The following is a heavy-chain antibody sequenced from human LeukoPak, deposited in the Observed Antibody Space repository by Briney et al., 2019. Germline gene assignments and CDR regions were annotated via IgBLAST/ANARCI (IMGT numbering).Heavy chain of an antibody. CDR2: INHRGII. J-gene: IGHJ4*02. Sequence: SETLSLTCAVYGGSFSGYYWSWIRQPPGKGLEWVGEINHRGIINYNPSLKSRVTTSLDTSNSQFSLTLSSVTAADTAVYYCARGELGPRLSLWGQGTLVTVSS. D-gene: IGHD1-26*01. CDR3: ARGELGPRLSL. CDR1: GGSFSGYY. V-gene: IGHV4-34*01.